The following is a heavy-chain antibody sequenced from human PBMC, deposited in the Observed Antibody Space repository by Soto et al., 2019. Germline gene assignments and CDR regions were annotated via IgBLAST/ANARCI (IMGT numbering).Heavy chain of an antibody. J-gene: IGHJ4*02. CDR2: IYHSGST. CDR1: GGSISSGGYS. Sequence: QLQLQASGSGLVKPSQTLSLTCAVSGGSISSGGYSWSWIRQTPGKVLEWIGYIYHSGSTYYNPALKSRVTISVGRSKNQFSLNLSSVTAADTAVYYCASNYYDSRGFDYWGQGTMVTVAS. V-gene: IGHV4-30-2*01. CDR3: ASNYYDSRGFDY. D-gene: IGHD3-22*01.